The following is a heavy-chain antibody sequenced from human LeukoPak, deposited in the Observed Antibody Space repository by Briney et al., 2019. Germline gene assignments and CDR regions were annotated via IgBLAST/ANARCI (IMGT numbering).Heavy chain of an antibody. J-gene: IGHJ4*02. CDR3: ASRMVDFDY. V-gene: IGHV1-46*01. D-gene: IGHD3-10*01. CDR2: IHPSGGST. CDR1: VYTFTIYY. Sequence: ASVRVSFKASVYTFTIYYLHWVRQAPGQGLEWMGVIHPSGGSTTYAQKFQGRVTITTDESTSTAYMELSSLRSEDTAVYYCASRMVDFDYWGQGTLVTVSS.